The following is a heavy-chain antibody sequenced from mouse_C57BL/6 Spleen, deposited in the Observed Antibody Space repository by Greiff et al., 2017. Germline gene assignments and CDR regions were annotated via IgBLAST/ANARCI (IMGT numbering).Heavy chain of an antibody. CDR3: ARGPTVVAPYWYFDV. Sequence: QVQLQQPGAELVKPGASVKMSCKASGYTFTSYWITWVKQRPGQGLEWIGDIYPGSGSTNYNENFKSKATLTVDTSSSTAYMQLSSLTSEDSAVYYCARGPTVVAPYWYFDVWGTGTTVTVSS. V-gene: IGHV1-55*01. J-gene: IGHJ1*03. CDR2: IYPGSGST. D-gene: IGHD1-1*01. CDR1: GYTFTSYW.